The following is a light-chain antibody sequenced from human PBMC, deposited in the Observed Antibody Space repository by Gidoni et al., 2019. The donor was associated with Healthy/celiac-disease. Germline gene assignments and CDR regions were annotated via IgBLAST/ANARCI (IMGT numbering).Light chain of an antibody. CDR1: SSTIGAGYD. Sequence: QSVLTQPPSVSGAPGQRVTISCTGSSSTIGAGYDVHWYQQLPGTAPKLLIYGNSNRPSGVPDRFSGSKSGTSASLAITGLQAEDEADYYCQSYDSSLSVSGVVFGGGTKLTVL. CDR3: QSYDSSLSVSGVV. J-gene: IGLJ2*01. CDR2: GNS. V-gene: IGLV1-40*01.